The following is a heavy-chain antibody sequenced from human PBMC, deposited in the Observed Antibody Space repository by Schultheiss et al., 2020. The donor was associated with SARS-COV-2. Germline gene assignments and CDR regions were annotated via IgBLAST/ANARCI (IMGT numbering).Heavy chain of an antibody. CDR3: ARGATYYDFWRVGFDP. CDR1: GGSISSYY. V-gene: IGHV4-59*08. D-gene: IGHD3-3*01. J-gene: IGHJ5*02. CDR2: IYYSGST. Sequence: SETLSLTCTVSGGSISSYYWSWIRQPPGKGLEWIGYIYYSGSTYYNPSLKSRVTISVDTSKNQFSLKLSSVTAADTAVYYCARGATYYDFWRVGFDPWGQGTLVTVSS.